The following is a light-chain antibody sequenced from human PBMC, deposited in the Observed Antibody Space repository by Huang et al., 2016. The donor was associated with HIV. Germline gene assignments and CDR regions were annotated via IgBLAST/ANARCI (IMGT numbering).Light chain of an antibody. CDR2: GAS. J-gene: IGKJ3*01. Sequence: EVVLTQSPGTLSLSPGARATLSCRASQRVSTTYLAWSQQKPGQAPRLLIYGASNRATGIPDRFSGSGSGTDFTLTINRLEPEDFAVYYCEQYGSSPFTFGPGTKVDIK. CDR3: EQYGSSPFT. V-gene: IGKV3-20*01. CDR1: QRVSTTY.